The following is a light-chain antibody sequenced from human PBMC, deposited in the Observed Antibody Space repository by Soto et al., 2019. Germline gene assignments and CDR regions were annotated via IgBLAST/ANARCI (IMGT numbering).Light chain of an antibody. V-gene: IGKV1-5*01. CDR3: QQYNRYWT. CDR1: QSITSW. CDR2: DAS. J-gene: IGKJ1*01. Sequence: DIQMTQSPSTLSASVGDRVTITCRASQSITSWLAWYQQKPGKAPKLLIYDASSLENGVPSRFSGSGSGTVFTLNVSSLQSDDYSTYYCQQYNRYWTFGQGTKVEVK.